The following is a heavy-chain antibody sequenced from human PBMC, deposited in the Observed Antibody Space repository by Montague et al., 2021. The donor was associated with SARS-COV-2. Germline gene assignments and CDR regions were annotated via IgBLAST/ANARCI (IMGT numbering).Heavy chain of an antibody. V-gene: IGHV4-4*02. J-gene: IGHJ4*02. Sequence: SETLSLTCAVSGGSISSGNWWSWVRQPPGKGLEWIGNKHYSGITYNNPSLKNRVTMSVDTSKNQFSLKLSSVTAADTAVYYCVRDGYTHVDYWGQGTLVTVSS. CDR3: VRDGYTHVDY. CDR1: GGSISSGNW. D-gene: IGHD5-24*01. CDR2: KHYSGIT.